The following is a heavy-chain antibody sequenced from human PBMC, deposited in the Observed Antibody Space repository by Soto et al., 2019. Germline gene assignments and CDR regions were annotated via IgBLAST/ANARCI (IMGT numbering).Heavy chain of an antibody. Sequence: EVQVVESGGGLVKPGGSLRLSCAASGFTFSSYSMNWVRQAPGKGLEWVSSISASSSYIYYADSLKGRFTISRDNAKNLLDLQMNSLRVEDTAVYYCARAKETGLYDAFDVWGQGTMVTVSS. D-gene: IGHD7-27*01. CDR1: GFTFSSYS. CDR3: ARAKETGLYDAFDV. CDR2: ISASSSYI. V-gene: IGHV3-21*01. J-gene: IGHJ3*01.